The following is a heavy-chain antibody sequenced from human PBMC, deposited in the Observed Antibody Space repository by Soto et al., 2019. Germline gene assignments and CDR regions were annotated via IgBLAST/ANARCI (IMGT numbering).Heavy chain of an antibody. D-gene: IGHD2-21*02. J-gene: IGHJ6*02. CDR3: ARTVVTEHYYCMDV. CDR2: IIPILGIA. Sequence: QVQLVQSGAEVKKPGSSVKVSCKASGGTFSSYTISWVRQAPGQGLEWMGRIIPILGIANYAQKFQGRVTITADNSTSTAYMELSSLRSEDTAVYYCARTVVTEHYYCMDVWGQGNTVPVSS. V-gene: IGHV1-69*02. CDR1: GGTFSSYT.